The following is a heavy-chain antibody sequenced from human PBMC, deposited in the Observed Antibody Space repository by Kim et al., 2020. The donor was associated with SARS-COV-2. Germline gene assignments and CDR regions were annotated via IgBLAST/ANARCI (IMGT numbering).Heavy chain of an antibody. Sequence: SETLSLTCTVSGGSISSGDYYWSWIRQPPGKGLEWIGYIYYSGSTYYNPSLKSRVTISVDTSKNQFSLKLSSVTAADTAVYYCARDRRGSGSPHFDPWGQGTLVTVSS. D-gene: IGHD3-10*01. J-gene: IGHJ5*02. V-gene: IGHV4-30-4*01. CDR3: ARDRRGSGSPHFDP. CDR1: GGSISSGDYY. CDR2: IYYSGST.